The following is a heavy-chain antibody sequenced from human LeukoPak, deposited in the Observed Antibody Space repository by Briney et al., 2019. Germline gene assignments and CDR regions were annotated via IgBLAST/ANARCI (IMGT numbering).Heavy chain of an antibody. CDR1: GGSISSYY. D-gene: IGHD3-10*01. CDR2: IYTSGST. CDR3: SREMVRGVINY. V-gene: IGHV4-4*07. Sequence: KPSGTLSLTCTVSGGSISSYYMSWIRQPAGKGLEWVARIYTSGSTNYYPSLKSRVTISLDTSNKHFSLKLSSMTAADTTGYYCSREMVRGVINYWGQGTLVTVSS. J-gene: IGHJ4*02.